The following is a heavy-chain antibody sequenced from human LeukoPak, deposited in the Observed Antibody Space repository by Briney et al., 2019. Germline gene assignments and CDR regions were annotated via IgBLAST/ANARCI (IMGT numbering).Heavy chain of an antibody. Sequence: PSETLSLTCTVSGGSISTYYWNWIRQPPGKGLEWIGYIYYSGTTNYNPSLKSRVSMSVDTSMNQFSLKLSSVTAADTAVYYCARDTYYYDSSGYYRFDYWGQGTLVTVSS. CDR1: GGSISTYY. CDR2: IYYSGTT. CDR3: ARDTYYYDSSGYYRFDY. D-gene: IGHD3-22*01. V-gene: IGHV4-59*12. J-gene: IGHJ4*02.